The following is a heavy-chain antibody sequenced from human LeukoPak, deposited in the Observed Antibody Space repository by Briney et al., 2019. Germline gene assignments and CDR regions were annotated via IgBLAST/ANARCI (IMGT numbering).Heavy chain of an antibody. CDR3: ARDKGSSWYYFDY. CDR1: GFTFRSYW. D-gene: IGHD6-13*01. Sequence: GGSLRLSCAASGFTFRSYWMSWVRQAPGKGLEWVANIKQDGSEKYYVDSVKGRFTISRDNAKNSLYLQMNSLRAEDTAVYYCARDKGSSWYYFDYWGQGTLVTVSS. CDR2: IKQDGSEK. J-gene: IGHJ4*02. V-gene: IGHV3-7*01.